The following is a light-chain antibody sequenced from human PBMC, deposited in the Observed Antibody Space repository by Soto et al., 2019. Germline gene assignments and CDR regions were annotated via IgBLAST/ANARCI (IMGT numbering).Light chain of an antibody. V-gene: IGLV2-14*01. Sequence: QSALTQPASVSGSPGQSITISCTGTSSDVGGYNYVSWYQQHPGKAPRLMIYDGSNRPSGVSNRFSGSKSGNTVSLTISGLQAEDEADYYCSSYTSSSTLVFGTGTKVTVL. CDR1: SSDVGGYNY. CDR2: DGS. J-gene: IGLJ1*01. CDR3: SSYTSSSTLV.